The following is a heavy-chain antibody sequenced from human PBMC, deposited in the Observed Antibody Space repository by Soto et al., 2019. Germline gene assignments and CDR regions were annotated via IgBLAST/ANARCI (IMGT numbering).Heavy chain of an antibody. CDR3: AIVILKSVYVPDY. CDR1: GFTFSSYT. V-gene: IGHV3-21*01. D-gene: IGHD3-9*01. J-gene: IGHJ4*02. CDR2: ISKTSSTI. Sequence: PGGSLRLSCAASGFTFSSYTMDWVRQAPGKGLEWVSSISKTSSTISYADSVKGRFTVSRDNAQNSLSLQMDGLRVEDTAVYYCAIVILKSVYVPDYWCQGTFVTVSS.